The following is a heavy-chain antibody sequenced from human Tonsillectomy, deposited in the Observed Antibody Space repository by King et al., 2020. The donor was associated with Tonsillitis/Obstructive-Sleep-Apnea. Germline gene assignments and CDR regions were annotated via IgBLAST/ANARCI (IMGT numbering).Heavy chain of an antibody. V-gene: IGHV3-23*04. CDR1: GFTFSSYA. CDR2: ISGSGGFT. Sequence: VQLVESGGGLVQPGGSLRLSCAASGFTFSSYAMSWVRQAPGQGLEWVSGISGSGGFTYYADSVKGRFTISRDNSKNTLYLQMNSLIAGDTAVYYCAKDSPHCGGDCYYFDLWGQGTLVTVSS. J-gene: IGHJ4*02. D-gene: IGHD2-21*01. CDR3: AKDSPHCGGDCYYFDL.